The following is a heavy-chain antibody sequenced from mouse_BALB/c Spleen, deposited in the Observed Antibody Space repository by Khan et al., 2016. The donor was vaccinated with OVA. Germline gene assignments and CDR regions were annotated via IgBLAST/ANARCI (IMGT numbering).Heavy chain of an antibody. CDR2: ISYSGRT. CDR3: ARSVTMTTVVATDFDY. J-gene: IGHJ2*01. V-gene: IGHV3-2*02. CDR1: GCSITSDYA. Sequence: EVQLQESGPGLVKPSQSLSLTCTVTGCSITSDYAWNWIRQFPGNKLEWMGYISYSGRTSYNPSLKSRISITRDTSKNQFFLQLNSVTTEDTATYYCARSVTMTTVVATDFDYWGQGTTLTVSS. D-gene: IGHD1-1*01.